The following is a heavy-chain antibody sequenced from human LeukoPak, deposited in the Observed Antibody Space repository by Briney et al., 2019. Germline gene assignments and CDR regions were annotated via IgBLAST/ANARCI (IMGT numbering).Heavy chain of an antibody. CDR1: GYTFTSYG. Sequence: ASVKVSCKASGYTFTSYGISWVRQAPGQGLEWMGWIDTNTGSPTYAQGLTGRFVFTLDTSVSTAFLQINSLKAEDTALYYCVRGIDPTGYFNYWGQGTLVTVSS. J-gene: IGHJ4*02. D-gene: IGHD3-9*01. CDR2: IDTNTGSP. V-gene: IGHV7-4-1*02. CDR3: VRGIDPTGYFNY.